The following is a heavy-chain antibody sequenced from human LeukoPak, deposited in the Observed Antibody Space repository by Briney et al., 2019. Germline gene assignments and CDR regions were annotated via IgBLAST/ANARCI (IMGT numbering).Heavy chain of an antibody. CDR2: ISGSGGST. Sequence: GGSLRLSCAASGFTFSSYAMSWVRQAPGKGLEWVSAISGSGGSTYYADSVKGRFTISRDNSKNTLYPQMNSLRAEDTAVYYCAKLVPTYYYDSSGYQDYWGQGTLVTVSS. J-gene: IGHJ4*02. V-gene: IGHV3-23*01. CDR1: GFTFSSYA. D-gene: IGHD3-22*01. CDR3: AKLVPTYYYDSSGYQDY.